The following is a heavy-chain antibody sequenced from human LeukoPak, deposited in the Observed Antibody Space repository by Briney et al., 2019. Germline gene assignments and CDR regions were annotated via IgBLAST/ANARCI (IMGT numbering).Heavy chain of an antibody. Sequence: SVKVSCKASGGTFSSYAISWVRQAPGQGLEWMGRIIPILGIANYAQKFQGRVTITADKSTSTAYMELSSLRSEDTAVYYCARAPDLGPQDGWGQGTTVTVSS. D-gene: IGHD1-14*01. CDR2: IIPILGIA. V-gene: IGHV1-69*04. CDR1: GGTFSSYA. CDR3: ARAPDLGPQDG. J-gene: IGHJ6*02.